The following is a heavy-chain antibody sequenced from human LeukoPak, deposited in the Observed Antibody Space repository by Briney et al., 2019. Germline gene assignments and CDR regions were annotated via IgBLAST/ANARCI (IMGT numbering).Heavy chain of an antibody. D-gene: IGHD1-26*01. J-gene: IGHJ5*02. Sequence: SETLSLTCTVSGGSISSYFWSWIRQPPGKGLEWFGYIYYSGSTNYNPSLKSRVTISLDTSKNQFSLKLSSVTAADTAVYYCARGWEGGNWFDPWGQGTLVTVSS. V-gene: IGHV4-59*12. CDR1: GGSISSYF. CDR3: ARGWEGGNWFDP. CDR2: IYYSGST.